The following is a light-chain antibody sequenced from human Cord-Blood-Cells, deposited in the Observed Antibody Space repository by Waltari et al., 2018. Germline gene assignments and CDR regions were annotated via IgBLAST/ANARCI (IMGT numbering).Light chain of an antibody. CDR2: GKN. CDR1: SLRSYY. CDR3: NSRDSRV. V-gene: IGLV3-19*01. J-gene: IGLJ2*01. Sequence: SSDLTQAPAVSLALGQTVRITCQGDSLRSYYASWYQQKPGQAPVLVIYGKNNRPSGIPDRFSGSSSGNTASLTITGAQAEDEADYYCNSRDSRVFGGGTKLTVL.